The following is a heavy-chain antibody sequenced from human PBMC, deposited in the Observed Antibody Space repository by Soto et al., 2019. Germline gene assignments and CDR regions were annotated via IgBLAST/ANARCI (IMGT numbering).Heavy chain of an antibody. D-gene: IGHD2-21*02. J-gene: IGHJ6*02. CDR2: IIPVLGVT. CDR1: GSTFSSYT. Sequence: QVQLVQSGAEVKKPGSSVKVSCRASGSTFSSYTDSWVRQAPGQGLEWMGRIIPVLGVTNYAQKFKGRVTITADKSKTTAYMELSSLRSGDTAIYYCARRRYCGADCYSKYYYGMDVWGQGTTVTVSS. V-gene: IGHV1-69*02. CDR3: ARRRYCGADCYSKYYYGMDV.